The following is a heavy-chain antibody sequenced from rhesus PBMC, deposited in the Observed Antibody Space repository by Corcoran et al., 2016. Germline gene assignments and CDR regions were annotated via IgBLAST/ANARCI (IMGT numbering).Heavy chain of an antibody. D-gene: IGHD5-12*01. V-gene: IGHV4-122*02. J-gene: IGHJ4*01. Sequence: QLPESGPGLVKPSATLSLTCASSGYSLSRGSGWSWICQPPRTGLEWIGYISYSGSTSYNPSLKIRVTISRDTSKNQFSLKLSAVTAADTAVYYCARVDTATETFDYWGQGVRVTVAS. CDR1: GYSLSRGSG. CDR3: ARVDTATETFDY. CDR2: ISYSGST.